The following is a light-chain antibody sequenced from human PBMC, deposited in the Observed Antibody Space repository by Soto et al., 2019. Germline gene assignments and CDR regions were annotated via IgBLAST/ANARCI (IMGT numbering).Light chain of an antibody. CDR3: QQYNSYSQT. CDR2: DAS. V-gene: IGKV1-33*01. J-gene: IGKJ1*01. CDR1: QDVRTY. Sequence: DIQMTQSPSSLSASVGDRVTITCQASQDVRTYLNWYQQKPGQAPKLLIYDASNLETGVPSRFSGSGSGTDFTFTISSLQPEDIATYYCQQYNSYSQTFGQGTKVDIK.